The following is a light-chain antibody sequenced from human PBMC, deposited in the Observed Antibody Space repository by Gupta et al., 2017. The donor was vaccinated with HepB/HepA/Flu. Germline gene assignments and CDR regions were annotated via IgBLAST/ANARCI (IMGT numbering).Light chain of an antibody. Sequence: DLVMTQSPLPLPVTPGEPASISCRASHSLLHSNEYKYLDWYLQKPGQSPQLLSYLGSNRACGVPDRFSGSGSGTTFTLKISRVEAEDFGVYYCMQALQTPRTFGQGTKVEIK. CDR3: MQALQTPRT. CDR1: HSLLHSNEYKY. V-gene: IGKV2-28*01. CDR2: LGS. J-gene: IGKJ1*01.